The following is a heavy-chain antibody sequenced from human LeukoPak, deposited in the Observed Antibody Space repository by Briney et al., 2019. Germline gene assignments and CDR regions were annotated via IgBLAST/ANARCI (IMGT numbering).Heavy chain of an antibody. CDR1: GGTFSSYA. CDR3: ARVCSSTSYDAFDI. CDR2: IIPIFGTA. V-gene: IGHV1-69*05. D-gene: IGHD2-2*01. Sequence: ASVKVSCKASGGTFSSYAISWVRQAPGQGLEWMGGIIPIFGTANYAQKFQGRVTITTDESTSTAYMELSSLRSEDTAVYYCARVCSSTSYDAFDIWGQGTMVTVSS. J-gene: IGHJ3*02.